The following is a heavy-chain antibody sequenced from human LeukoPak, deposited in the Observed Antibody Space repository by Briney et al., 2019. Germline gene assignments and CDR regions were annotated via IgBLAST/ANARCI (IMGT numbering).Heavy chain of an antibody. V-gene: IGHV4-39*01. J-gene: IGHJ6*03. CDR2: VHYSGST. CDR1: GGSISSSSYF. CDR3: ARQLYVSGSYYAPMDV. Sequence: SETLSLTCSVSGGSISSSSYFWGWIRQPPGKGLDWIASVHYSGSTYYNPSLKSRLTISVDTSKNQFSLELSSVTAADTALYFCARQLYVSGSYYAPMDVWGKGTTVTISS. D-gene: IGHD3-10*01.